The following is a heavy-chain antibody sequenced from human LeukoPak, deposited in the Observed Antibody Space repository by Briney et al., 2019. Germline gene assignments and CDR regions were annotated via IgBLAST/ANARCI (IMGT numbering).Heavy chain of an antibody. CDR3: ARDIRVRRLYSSGWYNWFDP. CDR1: GGSFSSSSYY. Sequence: PSETLSLTCTVSGGSFSSSSYYWGFIRQPPGKGLEWIGYIYYSGSTNYNPSLKSRVTISVDTSKNQFSLRLSSVTAADTAVYYCARDIRVRRLYSSGWYNWFDPWGQGTLVTVSS. CDR2: IYYSGST. D-gene: IGHD6-19*01. V-gene: IGHV4-61*01. J-gene: IGHJ5*02.